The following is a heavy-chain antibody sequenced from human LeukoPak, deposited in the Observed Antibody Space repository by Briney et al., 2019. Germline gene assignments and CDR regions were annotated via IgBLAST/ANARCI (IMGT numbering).Heavy chain of an antibody. J-gene: IGHJ4*02. CDR1: GGSISSGDYY. D-gene: IGHD6-19*01. V-gene: IGHV4-30-4*08. CDR3: ARDRWGSSGCYDDY. Sequence: PSQTLSLTCTVSGGSISSGDYYWSWNRQTPGKGLEWIGYIYYSGSTSYNPSHKSRVTISVDTSKNQFSLKLSSVTAADTAVYYCARDRWGSSGCYDDYWGQGTLVTVSS. CDR2: IYYSGST.